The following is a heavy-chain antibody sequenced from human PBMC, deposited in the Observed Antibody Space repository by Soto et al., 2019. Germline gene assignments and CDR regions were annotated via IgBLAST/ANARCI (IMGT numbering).Heavy chain of an antibody. V-gene: IGHV1-69*13. D-gene: IGHD1-1*01. CDR1: GGTFSSYA. CDR2: IIPIFGTA. J-gene: IGHJ6*02. CDR3: ARYNWNGTPFHYYYYGMDV. Sequence: GASVKVSCKASGGTFSSYAISWVRQAPGQGLEWMGGIIPIFGTANYAQKFQGRVTITADESTSTAYMELSSLRSEDTAVYYCARYNWNGTPFHYYYYGMDVWGQGTTVTVSS.